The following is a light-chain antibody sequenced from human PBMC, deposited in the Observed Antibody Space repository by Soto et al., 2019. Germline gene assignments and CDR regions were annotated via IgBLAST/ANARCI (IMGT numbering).Light chain of an antibody. J-gene: IGKJ3*01. CDR2: LGS. V-gene: IGKV2-28*01. CDR1: QSLLHSNGYNY. Sequence: DIVMTQSPLSLPVTPGEPASISCRSSQSLLHSNGYNYLDWYLQKPGQSPQLLIYLGSNRASGVPDRFSGSGSGTDFTLKISRVEAEDVGVYYCMQALPTGFTFGPGTKVDI. CDR3: MQALPTGFT.